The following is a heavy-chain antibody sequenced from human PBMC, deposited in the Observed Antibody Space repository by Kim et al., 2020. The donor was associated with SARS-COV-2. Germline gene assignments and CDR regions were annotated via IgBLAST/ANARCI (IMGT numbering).Heavy chain of an antibody. CDR2: FDPEDGET. CDR1: GYTLTELS. CDR3: ATRGDSSSWYRLGMDV. V-gene: IGHV1-24*01. J-gene: IGHJ6*02. D-gene: IGHD6-13*01. Sequence: ASVKVSCKVSGYTLTELSMHWVRQAPGKGLEWMGGFDPEDGETIYAQKFQGRVTMTEDTSTDTAYMELSSLRSEDTAVYYCATRGDSSSWYRLGMDVWGQGTTVTVSS.